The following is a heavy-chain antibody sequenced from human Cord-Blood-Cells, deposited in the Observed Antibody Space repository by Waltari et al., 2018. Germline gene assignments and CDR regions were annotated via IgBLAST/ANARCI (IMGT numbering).Heavy chain of an antibody. V-gene: IGHV3-30*18. J-gene: IGHJ6*02. CDR2: ISYDGSNK. CDR3: AKVSGWSYSYYYYGMDV. Sequence: QVQLVESGGGVVQPGRSLRLSCAASGFTFSSYGMHWVRQAPGKGLEWVAVISYDGSNKYYADSVKGLFTISRDNSKNTLYLQMNSLRAEDTAVYYCAKVSGWSYSYYYYGMDVWGQGTTVTVSS. D-gene: IGHD6-19*01. CDR1: GFTFSSYG.